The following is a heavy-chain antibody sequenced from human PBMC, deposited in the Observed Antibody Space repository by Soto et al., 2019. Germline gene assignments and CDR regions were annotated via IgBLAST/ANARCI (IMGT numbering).Heavy chain of an antibody. D-gene: IGHD2-21*02. J-gene: IGHJ4*02. V-gene: IGHV1-69*01. Sequence: QVQLVQSGAEVKKPGSSVKVSCKASGGTFSSYAISWVRQAPGQGLEWMGGIIPIFGTANYAQKFQGRVTITADESTSTAYMELSSLRSEDKAVDYCARPLEGGDCGGDCYFFYWGQGTLVTVSS. CDR2: IIPIFGTA. CDR1: GGTFSSYA. CDR3: ARPLEGGDCGGDCYFFY.